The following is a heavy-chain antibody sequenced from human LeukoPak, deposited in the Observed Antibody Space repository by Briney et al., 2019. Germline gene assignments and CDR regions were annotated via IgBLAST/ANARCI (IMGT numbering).Heavy chain of an antibody. CDR2: LKSKTDGGTT. CDR3: ARASVGAYYFDF. J-gene: IGHJ4*02. Sequence: GVTVRLSCAASGYTFINAWVTWVRQAPGKGLEWVGRLKSKTDGGTTDYAAPVKGRFTISRDDSKNTLFLQMNRLKTEDTAVYYCARASVGAYYFDFWGQGTLVIVSS. D-gene: IGHD1-26*01. V-gene: IGHV3-15*01. CDR1: GYTFINAW.